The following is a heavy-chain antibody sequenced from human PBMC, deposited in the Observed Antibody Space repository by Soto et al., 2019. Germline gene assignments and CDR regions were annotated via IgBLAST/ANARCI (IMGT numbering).Heavy chain of an antibody. CDR1: GFTFSSYG. Sequence: QVQLVESGGGVVQPGRSLRLSCAASGFTFSSYGMHWVRQAPGKGLEWVAVIWYDGSNKYYADSVKGRFTISRDNSKNTLYLQMNSLRAEDTAVYYCARDPGYSRMSPAVSYMDVWGKGTTVTVSS. J-gene: IGHJ6*03. CDR2: IWYDGSNK. CDR3: ARDPGYSRMSPAVSYMDV. V-gene: IGHV3-33*01. D-gene: IGHD6-13*01.